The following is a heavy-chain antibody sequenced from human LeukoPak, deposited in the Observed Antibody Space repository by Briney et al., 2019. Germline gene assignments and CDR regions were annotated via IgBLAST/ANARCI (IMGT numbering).Heavy chain of an antibody. D-gene: IGHD6-13*01. CDR1: GFTFSTYW. Sequence: GGSLRLSCSASGFTFSTYWMHWVRQAPGKGLEWVANIKQDGREKYSVDSVKGQFTISRDNSKNTLYLQMNSLRAEDTAVYYCATHERSTWYGDLDYWGQGTLVTVSS. CDR2: IKQDGREK. J-gene: IGHJ4*02. CDR3: ATHERSTWYGDLDY. V-gene: IGHV3-7*03.